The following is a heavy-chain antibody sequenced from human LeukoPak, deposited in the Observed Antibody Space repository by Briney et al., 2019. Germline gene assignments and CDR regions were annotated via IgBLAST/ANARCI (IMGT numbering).Heavy chain of an antibody. CDR1: GGSISGSSSY. D-gene: IGHD1-26*01. CDR3: ARYSDRLRFAMDV. J-gene: IGHJ6*02. CDR2: ILYSGTT. Sequence: PSETLSLTCTVSGGSISGSSSYWGWIRQPPGEGLEWIGNILYSGTTYYNPSLKSRVTISVDTSKNLFSMKLSSVTAADTAVYYCARYSDRLRFAMDVWGQGTTVTVSS. V-gene: IGHV4-39*01.